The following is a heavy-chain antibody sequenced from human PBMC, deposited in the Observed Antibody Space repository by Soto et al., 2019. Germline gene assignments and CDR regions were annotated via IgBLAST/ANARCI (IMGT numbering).Heavy chain of an antibody. J-gene: IGHJ6*02. CDR1: GGSISSYY. Sequence: SDTLSLTCTVSGGSISSYYWSWIRQPPEKGLEWIVYIYYSGNTNYNPSLKSRVTISVGTSKNQFSLKLSSVTAADTAVYYCARAMYDFWSGYYRGGMDVWGQGTTVTVSS. CDR2: IYYSGNT. CDR3: ARAMYDFWSGYYRGGMDV. D-gene: IGHD3-3*01. V-gene: IGHV4-59*01.